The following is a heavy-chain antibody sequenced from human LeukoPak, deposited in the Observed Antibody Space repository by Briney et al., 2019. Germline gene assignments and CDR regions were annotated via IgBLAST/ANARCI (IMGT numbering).Heavy chain of an antibody. V-gene: IGHV1-2*06. D-gene: IGHD2-21*02. CDR2: IYTNSGGS. J-gene: IGHJ5*02. Sequence: ASVKVSCKASGLPLTAYYIHWVRQAAGQGLECMGRIYTNSGGSNYAQRFQGRVTMTWDTSIATVYMQLSGLTSDDTAVYYCARDWWGPDRTPAANWFNPWGQGTLVTVSS. CDR1: GLPLTAYY. CDR3: ARDWWGPDRTPAANWFNP.